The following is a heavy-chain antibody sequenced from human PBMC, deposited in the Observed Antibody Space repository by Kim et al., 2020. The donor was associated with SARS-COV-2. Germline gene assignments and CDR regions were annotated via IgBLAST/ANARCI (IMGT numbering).Heavy chain of an antibody. CDR1: GGTFSSYA. D-gene: IGHD3-22*01. V-gene: IGHV1-69*04. CDR2: IIPILGIA. J-gene: IGHJ4*02. Sequence: SVKVSCKASGGTFSSYAISWVRQAPGQGLEWMGRIIPILGIANYAQKFQGRVTITADKSTSTAYMELSSLRSEDTAVYYCARAGDTYYYDSSGYYGADSNKDDYWGQGTLVTVSS. CDR3: ARAGDTYYYDSSGYYGADSNKDDY.